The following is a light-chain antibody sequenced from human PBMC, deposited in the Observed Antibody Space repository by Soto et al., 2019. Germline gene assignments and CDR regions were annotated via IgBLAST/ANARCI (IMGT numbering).Light chain of an antibody. CDR3: QQYNTYPET. CDR1: QYINTR. J-gene: IGKJ1*01. Sequence: EIVLTQSPATLSSFPGDRVTLSCRASQYINTRLAWYQHRPGQAPRLLIYETSIRAAGIPARFSGSGSGTDFTLTISSLQPDDFATYYCQQYNTYPETFGQGTKVDIK. CDR2: ETS. V-gene: IGKV3D-15*01.